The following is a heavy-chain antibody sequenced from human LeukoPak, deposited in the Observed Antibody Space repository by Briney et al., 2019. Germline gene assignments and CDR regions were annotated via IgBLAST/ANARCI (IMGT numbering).Heavy chain of an antibody. CDR2: IIPIFGTA. CDR1: GYTFTSYG. J-gene: IGHJ4*02. CDR3: ATGYYYDSSGYLY. Sequence: SVKVSCKASGYTFTSYGISWVRQAPGQGLEWMGGIIPIFGTANYAQKFQGRVTITADESTSTAYMELSSLRSEDTAVYYCATGYYYDSSGYLYWGQGTLVTVSS. V-gene: IGHV1-69*13. D-gene: IGHD3-22*01.